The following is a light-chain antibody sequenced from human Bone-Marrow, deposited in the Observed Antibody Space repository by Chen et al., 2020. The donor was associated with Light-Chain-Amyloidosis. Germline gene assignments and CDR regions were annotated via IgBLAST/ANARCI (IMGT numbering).Light chain of an antibody. V-gene: IGKV1-5*01. CDR2: AAS. CDR1: ESISTW. J-gene: IGKJ1*01. CDR3: HQYYTYPWT. Sequence: DIQLTQSPSTLSASVGDRVTITCRASESISTWLAWYQQKPGKAPKFLIYAASRLESGVPSRFSGSGSETEFTLTISSLQPDDFATYFCHQYYTYPWTFGQGATVEV.